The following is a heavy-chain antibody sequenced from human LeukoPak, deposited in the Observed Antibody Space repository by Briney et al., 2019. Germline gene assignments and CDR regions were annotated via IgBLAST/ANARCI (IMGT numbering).Heavy chain of an antibody. D-gene: IGHD2-8*01. CDR3: ASALMVYGGVIPHDAFDI. V-gene: IGHV4-59*08. Sequence: KPSETLSLTCDVSVGSIRGYYWSWIRQSPEKGLEWIGYIYSSGSTNYNPSLKSRVTISVDTSKNQFSLKLSSATAADTAVYYCASALMVYGGVIPHDAFDIWGQGTMVTVSS. CDR1: VGSIRGYY. J-gene: IGHJ3*02. CDR2: IYSSGST.